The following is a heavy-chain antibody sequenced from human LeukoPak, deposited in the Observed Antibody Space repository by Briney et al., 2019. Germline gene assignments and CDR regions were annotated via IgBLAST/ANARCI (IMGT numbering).Heavy chain of an antibody. CDR1: GGSINSGGYY. J-gene: IGHJ5*02. V-gene: IGHV4-61*08. CDR3: ARGSSGWYGGFDP. Sequence: KTSETLSLTCTVSGGSINSGGYYWSWIRQPPGKGLEWIGYIYYSGSTNYNPSLKSRVTISVDTSKNQYSLKLSSVTAADTAVYYCARGSSGWYGGFDPWGQGTLVTVSS. CDR2: IYYSGST. D-gene: IGHD6-19*01.